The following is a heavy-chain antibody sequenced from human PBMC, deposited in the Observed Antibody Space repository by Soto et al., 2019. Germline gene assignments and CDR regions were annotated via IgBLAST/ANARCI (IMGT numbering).Heavy chain of an antibody. D-gene: IGHD6-13*01. V-gene: IGHV3-11*01. J-gene: IGHJ6*02. CDR2: ISSSGSTI. Sequence: ESGGGLVKPGGSLRLSCAASGFTFSDYYMSWIRQAPGKGLEWVSYISSSGSTIYYADSVKGRFTISRDNAKNSLYLQMNSLRAEDTAVYCCARAAPYSSSWHYYYGMDVWGQGTTVTRSS. CDR1: GFTFSDYY. CDR3: ARAAPYSSSWHYYYGMDV.